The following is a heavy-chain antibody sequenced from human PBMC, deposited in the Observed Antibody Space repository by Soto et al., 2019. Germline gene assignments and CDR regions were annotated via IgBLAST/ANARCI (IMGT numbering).Heavy chain of an antibody. V-gene: IGHV3-30-3*01. Sequence: QVQLVESGGGVVQPGRSLRLSCAASGFTFSSYAMHWVRQAPGKGLEWVAVISYDGSNKYYADSVKGRFTISRDNSKNTIYLQMNSPRAEDTAVYYCARDRAGRVAVAAKTYYYYGMDVWGQGTTVTVSS. CDR1: GFTFSSYA. CDR3: ARDRAGRVAVAAKTYYYYGMDV. CDR2: ISYDGSNK. J-gene: IGHJ6*02. D-gene: IGHD6-19*01.